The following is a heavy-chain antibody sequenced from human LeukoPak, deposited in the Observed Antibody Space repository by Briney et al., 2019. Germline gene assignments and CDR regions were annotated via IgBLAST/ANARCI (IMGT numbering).Heavy chain of an antibody. J-gene: IGHJ5*02. Sequence: SVKVSCKASGYTFTSYYMHWVRQAPGQGLEWMGIINPSGGSTSYAQKFQGRVTMTRDTSTSTVYMELSSLRSEDTAVYYCAGLMTTVTNWFDPWGQGTLVTVSS. V-gene: IGHV1-46*03. CDR1: GYTFTSYY. CDR2: INPSGGST. D-gene: IGHD4-11*01. CDR3: AGLMTTVTNWFDP.